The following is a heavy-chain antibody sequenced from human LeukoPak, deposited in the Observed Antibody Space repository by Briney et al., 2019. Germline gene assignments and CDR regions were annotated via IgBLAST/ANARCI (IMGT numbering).Heavy chain of an antibody. J-gene: IGHJ4*02. CDR2: MNPNSVNT. CDR3: ARGYSSGWYRRNFDY. CDR1: GYTFTTYD. V-gene: IGHV1-8*01. Sequence: GASVKVSCKASGYTFTTYDINWVRQAPVQGLEWMGWMNPNSVNTGYTQKFQGRVTMTRNTSISTAYMELSSVRSEDTAVYYCARGYSSGWYRRNFDYWGQGTLVTVSS. D-gene: IGHD6-19*01.